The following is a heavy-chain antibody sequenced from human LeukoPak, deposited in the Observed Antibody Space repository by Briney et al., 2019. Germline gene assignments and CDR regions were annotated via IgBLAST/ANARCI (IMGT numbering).Heavy chain of an antibody. D-gene: IGHD3-3*01. V-gene: IGHV3-48*03. Sequence: GGSLRLSCAASGFTFSSYAMSWVRQAPGKGLEWVSYISSSGSTIYYADSVKGRFTTSRDNAKNSLYLQMNSLRAEDTAVYYCARDSYYDFWSGYHTGFDYWGQGTLVTVSS. CDR2: ISSSGSTI. J-gene: IGHJ4*02. CDR3: ARDSYYDFWSGYHTGFDY. CDR1: GFTFSSYA.